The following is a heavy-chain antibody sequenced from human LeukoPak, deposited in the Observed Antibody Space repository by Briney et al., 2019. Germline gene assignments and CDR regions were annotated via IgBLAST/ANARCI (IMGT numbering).Heavy chain of an antibody. CDR3: ARDTPGYYYDSSGYYDY. V-gene: IGHV1-2*02. J-gene: IGHJ4*02. CDR1: GYTFTGYY. CDR2: INPNSGGT. Sequence: ASVKVSCMASGYTFTGYYMHWVRQAPVQGLEWMGWINPNSGGTNYAQKFQGRVTMTRDTSISTAYMELSRLRSDDTAVYYCARDTPGYYYDSSGYYDYWGQGTLVTVSS. D-gene: IGHD3-22*01.